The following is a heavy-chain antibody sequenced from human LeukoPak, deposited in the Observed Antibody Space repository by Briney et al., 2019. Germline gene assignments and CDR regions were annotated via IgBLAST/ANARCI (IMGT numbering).Heavy chain of an antibody. CDR2: IYSGGRT. D-gene: IGHD6-19*01. CDR1: GFIVSSNY. J-gene: IGHJ5*02. CDR3: ARHSSGWYYNWFDP. Sequence: GGSLRLSCAASGFIVSSNYMSWVRQAPGKGLESVSVIYSGGRTYYAASVKGRFTISRDNSKNTLFLQMNSLSAEDTAVYYCARHSSGWYYNWFDPWGQGTLVTVSS. V-gene: IGHV3-66*04.